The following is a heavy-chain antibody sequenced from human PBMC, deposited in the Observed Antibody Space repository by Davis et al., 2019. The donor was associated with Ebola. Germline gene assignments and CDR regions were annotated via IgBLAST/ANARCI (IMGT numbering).Heavy chain of an antibody. CDR3: ARTVHYGSADY. V-gene: IGHV4-59*01. CDR1: GGSISSYY. J-gene: IGHJ4*02. CDR2: IYYSGGT. Sequence: MPSETLSLTCTVSGGSISSYYWSWIRQPPGKGLEWIGYIYYSGGTNYNPSLKSRVTISVDTSKNQFSLKLSSVTAADAAVYYCARTVHYGSADYWGQGTLVTVSS. D-gene: IGHD3-10*01.